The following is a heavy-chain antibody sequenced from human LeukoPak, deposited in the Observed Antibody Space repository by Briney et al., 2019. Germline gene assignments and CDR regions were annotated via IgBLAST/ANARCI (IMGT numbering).Heavy chain of an antibody. CDR1: GYTFTSYG. V-gene: IGHV1-18*01. J-gene: IGHJ3*02. CDR2: ISAYNANT. CDR3: AREGPDGDAFDI. Sequence: ASVKVSCKASGYTFTSYGFSWVRRAPGQGLEYMGWISAYNANTNYAQKFQGRVTLTTDTSTSMAYMELRSLRSDDTAVYYCAREGPDGDAFDIWGQGTMVTVSS.